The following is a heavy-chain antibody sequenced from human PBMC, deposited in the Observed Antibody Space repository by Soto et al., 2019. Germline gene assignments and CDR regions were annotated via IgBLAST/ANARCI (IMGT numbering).Heavy chain of an antibody. J-gene: IGHJ3*02. CDR3: ATTISTWPHDGIDT. V-gene: IGHV4-59*01. D-gene: IGHD5-12*01. CDR2: IYHSGST. CDR1: GGSITNYY. Sequence: PSETLSLTCTFFGGSITNYYWTWIRQPPGKKLEWIGYIYHSGSTSFNPSLKSRVFMSLDTSKSQFSLRLGSLTAADTALYYCATTISTWPHDGIDTWGQGTMVTVSS.